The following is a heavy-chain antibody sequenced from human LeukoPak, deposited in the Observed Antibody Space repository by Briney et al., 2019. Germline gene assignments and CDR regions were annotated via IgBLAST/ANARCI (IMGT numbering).Heavy chain of an antibody. Sequence: SETLSLTCAVYGGSFSGYNWSWIRQPPGKGLEWIGEINHSGSTNYNPSLKSRVTISVDTSKNQFSLKLSSVTAADTAVYYCARRRITMVRGPFLGYWGQGTLVTVSS. V-gene: IGHV4-34*01. CDR2: INHSGST. CDR1: GGSFSGYN. J-gene: IGHJ4*02. CDR3: ARRRITMVRGPFLGY. D-gene: IGHD3-10*01.